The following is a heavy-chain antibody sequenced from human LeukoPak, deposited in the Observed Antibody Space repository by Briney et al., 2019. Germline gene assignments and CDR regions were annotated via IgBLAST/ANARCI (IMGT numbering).Heavy chain of an antibody. Sequence: GGSLRLSCAASGFTFSSYSMNWVRQAPGKGLKGVSSISSSSSYIYYADSVKGRFTISRDNAKNSLYLQMNSLRAEDTAVYYCARDRGSVLRFLEWLLGPDYWGQGTLVTVSS. CDR1: GFTFSSYS. CDR2: ISSSSSYI. CDR3: ARDRGSVLRFLEWLLGPDY. J-gene: IGHJ4*02. D-gene: IGHD3-3*01. V-gene: IGHV3-21*01.